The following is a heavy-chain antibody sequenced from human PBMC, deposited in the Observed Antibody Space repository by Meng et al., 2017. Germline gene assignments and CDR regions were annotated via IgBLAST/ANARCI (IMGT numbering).Heavy chain of an antibody. CDR1: GFTFSSYE. J-gene: IGHJ4*02. Sequence: GESLKISCAASGFTFSSYEMNWVRQAPGKGLEWVGRIKSKTDGGTTDYAAPVKGRFTISRDDSKNTLYLQMNSLKTEDTAVYYCTTVFAVTMPIGYWGQGTLVTVSS. V-gene: IGHV3-15*01. CDR2: IKSKTDGGTT. CDR3: TTVFAVTMPIGY. D-gene: IGHD4-17*01.